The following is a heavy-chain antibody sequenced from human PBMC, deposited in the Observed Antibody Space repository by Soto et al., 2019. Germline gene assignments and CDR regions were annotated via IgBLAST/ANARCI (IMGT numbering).Heavy chain of an antibody. D-gene: IGHD1-26*01. CDR2: IIPDFGTG. Sequence: QVLLVQSGAEVRKPGSSVNVSCKASGGTFNSYAISWVRQAPGQGLEWMGGIIPDFGTGNSAQKFRGRVSSIADASTTTVYMGLSGLTSEDTAVYYCARERGGYNRGDFEFWGQGTQVTVSS. V-gene: IGHV1-69*01. J-gene: IGHJ4*02. CDR1: GGTFNSYA. CDR3: ARERGGYNRGDFEF.